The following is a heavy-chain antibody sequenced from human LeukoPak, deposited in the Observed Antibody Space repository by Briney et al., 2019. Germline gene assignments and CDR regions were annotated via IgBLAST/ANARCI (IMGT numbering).Heavy chain of an antibody. V-gene: IGHV3-7*01. D-gene: IGHD1-26*01. CDR1: GFTHRKYW. J-gene: IGHJ3*01. Sequence: YLRLSCAVSGFTHRKYWISWVPEPPATGLEGVAYLHHDGSETSQVGSMGGPFTSSRDNAEKSLLLQMNKLRVEDTDHCYCARYGSYLEAVDFWGQGTLVTVAS. CDR3: ARYGSYLEAVDF. CDR2: LHHDGSET.